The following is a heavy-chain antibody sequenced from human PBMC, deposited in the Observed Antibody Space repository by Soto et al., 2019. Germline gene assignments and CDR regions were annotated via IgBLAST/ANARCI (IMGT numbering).Heavy chain of an antibody. J-gene: IGHJ3*02. D-gene: IGHD4-17*01. V-gene: IGHV4-39*01. CDR3: ARPTSTGLRAPFDI. CDR1: GASISSTRYY. Sequence: QVQLQESGPGLVKPSETLSLTCTVSGASISSTRYYWGWIRQPPGQGLEWIGSIYYSGYAYYNPSLNSRVTMSFYTSSDQFSLNLRSMTAADTAVYYCARPTSTGLRAPFDIWGQGIMVTVSS. CDR2: IYYSGYA.